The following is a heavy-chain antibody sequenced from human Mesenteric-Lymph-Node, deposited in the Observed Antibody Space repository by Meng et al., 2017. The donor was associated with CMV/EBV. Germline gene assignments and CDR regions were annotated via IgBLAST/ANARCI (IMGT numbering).Heavy chain of an antibody. V-gene: IGHV3-21*01. CDR3: ARASCSGTNCYTTGAFEM. Sequence: GGSLRLSCAASRFTFGSYSMNWVRQAPGKGLEWVSSISSSSSFIYYADSVKGRFTISRDNAKNSLYLQMNSLRAEDTAVYYCARASCSGTNCYTTGAFEMWGQGTMVTVSS. CDR1: RFTFGSYS. D-gene: IGHD2-2*02. J-gene: IGHJ3*02. CDR2: ISSSSSFI.